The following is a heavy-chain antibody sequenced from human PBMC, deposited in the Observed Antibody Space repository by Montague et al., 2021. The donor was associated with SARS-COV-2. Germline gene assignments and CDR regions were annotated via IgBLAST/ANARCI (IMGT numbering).Heavy chain of an antibody. V-gene: IGHV4-34*01. CDR1: GGSFSGYY. D-gene: IGHD5-18*01. J-gene: IGHJ4*02. CDR2: INHSGST. Sequence: SETLSLTYAVYGGSFSGYYWSWIRQPPGKGLEWIGEINHSGSTNYNQSLKSRVTISVDTSKNQFSLKLSSVTAADTAVYYCARGGGYSYGGIDYWGQGTLVTVSS. CDR3: ARGGGYSYGGIDY.